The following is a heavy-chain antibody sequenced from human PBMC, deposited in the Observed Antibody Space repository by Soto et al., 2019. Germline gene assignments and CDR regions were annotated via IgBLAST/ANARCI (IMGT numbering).Heavy chain of an antibody. D-gene: IGHD6-19*01. CDR1: GYSFTSYW. Sequence: PGESLQISCKGSGYSFTSYWIGWVRQMPGKGLEWMGSIYPGDSDTRYSPSFQGQVTISADKSISTAYLQWSSLKASDTAMYYCASTGNPGYSSGWYAVYWGQGTLVTVSS. J-gene: IGHJ4*02. CDR2: IYPGDSDT. V-gene: IGHV5-51*03. CDR3: ASTGNPGYSSGWYAVY.